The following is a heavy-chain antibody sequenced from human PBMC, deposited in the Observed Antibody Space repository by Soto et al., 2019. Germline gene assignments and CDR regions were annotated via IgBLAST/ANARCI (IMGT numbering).Heavy chain of an antibody. V-gene: IGHV4-30-2*01. CDR3: ASTTTVVTPDDYYYYGMDV. D-gene: IGHD4-17*01. CDR2: IYHSGST. Sequence: PSETLSLTCAVSGGSISSGGYSWSWIQQPPGKGLEWIGYIYHSGSTYYNPSLKSRVTISVDRSKNQFSLKLSSVTAADTAVYYCASTTTVVTPDDYYYYGMDVWGQGTTVTVSS. CDR1: GGSISSGGYS. J-gene: IGHJ6*02.